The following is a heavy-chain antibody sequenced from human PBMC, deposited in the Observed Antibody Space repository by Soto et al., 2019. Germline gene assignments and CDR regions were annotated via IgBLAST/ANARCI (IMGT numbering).Heavy chain of an antibody. CDR3: ARESTIFGAVPI. CDR1: GGTFSSYT. J-gene: IGHJ3*02. CDR2: IIPILGIA. Sequence: SVKVSCKASGGTFSSYTISWVRQAPGQGLEWMGRIIPILGIANYAQKFQGRVTITADKSTSTAYMELSSLRSEDTAVYYCARESTIFGAVPIWGQGTLVTVSS. V-gene: IGHV1-69*04. D-gene: IGHD3-3*01.